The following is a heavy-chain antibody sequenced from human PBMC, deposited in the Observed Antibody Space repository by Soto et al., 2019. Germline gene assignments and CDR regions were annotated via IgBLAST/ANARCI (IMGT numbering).Heavy chain of an antibody. D-gene: IGHD3-16*01. CDR3: ARWGTTGGLDV. CDR1: GFTFRSYV. V-gene: IGHV3-30*19. J-gene: IGHJ1*01. CDR2: TSYDGSDK. Sequence: QVQLVESGGGVVQPGTSLRVSCVGSGFTFRSYVIHWVRQAPGKGLEWVALTSYDGSDKYYGDSVRGRFTSSRDNSRNTVDLQMDSLRLEDTALYDCARWGTTGGLDVWGQGTRVSVSS.